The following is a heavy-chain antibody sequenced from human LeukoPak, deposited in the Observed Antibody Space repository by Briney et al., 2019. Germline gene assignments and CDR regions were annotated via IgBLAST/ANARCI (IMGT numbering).Heavy chain of an antibody. J-gene: IGHJ4*02. CDR2: IYYGGST. V-gene: IGHV4-59*01. D-gene: IGHD5/OR15-5a*01. CDR3: ARVHQVSFDY. Sequence: SSESLSLTCTVSGCSISGYYWSWVRQPPGKGLEWIGYIYYGGSTNYNPALKSRITISVDTSKDQFSLKLRSVAAADTAVYYCARVHQVSFDYWGQGTLVTVSS. CDR1: GCSISGYY.